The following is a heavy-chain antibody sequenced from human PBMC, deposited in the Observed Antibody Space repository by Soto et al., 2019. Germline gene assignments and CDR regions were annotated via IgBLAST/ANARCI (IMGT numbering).Heavy chain of an antibody. CDR2: IIPIFGTA. D-gene: IGHD6-19*01. J-gene: IGHJ4*02. Sequence: SVKVSCKASGGTFSSYAISWVRQAPGQGLEWMGGIIPIFGTANYAQKFQGRVTITADKSTSTAYMELSSLRSEDTAVYYCARDSSSGSPFDYWGQGTLVTVSS. CDR1: GGTFSSYA. V-gene: IGHV1-69*06. CDR3: ARDSSSGSPFDY.